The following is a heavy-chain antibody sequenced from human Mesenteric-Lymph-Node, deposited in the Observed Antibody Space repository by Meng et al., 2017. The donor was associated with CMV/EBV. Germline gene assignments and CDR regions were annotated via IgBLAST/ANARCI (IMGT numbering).Heavy chain of an antibody. D-gene: IGHD2-15*01. V-gene: IGHV4-4*02. J-gene: IGHJ4*02. CDR3: AAGRGWHCSGTPCYTPTFDY. Sequence: ISSSNWWSWVRQPPGKGLEWIGEIYHSGSTNYNPSLKSRVTISVDKSKNQFSLKLSSVTAADTAVYYCAAGRGWHCSGTPCYTPTFDYWGQGALVTVSS. CDR2: IYHSGST. CDR1: ISSSNW.